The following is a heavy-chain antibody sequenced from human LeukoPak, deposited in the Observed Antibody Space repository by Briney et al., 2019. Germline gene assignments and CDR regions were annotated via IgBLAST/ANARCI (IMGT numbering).Heavy chain of an antibody. D-gene: IGHD3-9*01. J-gene: IGHJ4*02. V-gene: IGHV3-30*18. CDR2: ISYDGSNK. CDR3: AKDLGRRYFDWLCDY. CDR1: GFTFSSYG. Sequence: GALRLSCAASGFTFSSYGMHWVRQAPGKGLEWVAVISYDGSNKYYADSVKGRFTISRDNSKNTLYLQMISLRAEDTAVYYCAKDLGRRYFDWLCDYWGQGTLVTVSS.